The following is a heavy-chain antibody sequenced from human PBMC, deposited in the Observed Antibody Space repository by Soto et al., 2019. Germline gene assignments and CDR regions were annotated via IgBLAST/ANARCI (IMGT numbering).Heavy chain of an antibody. CDR1: GYTLAEVA. Sequence: VAVEGAREAAGYTLAEVAMQWVRQVPGKGLEWMGGLDPEDGETSCAQRFQGRVTMTGDTARDTGYMELSSLRSPDTALYYCATSPIVGANNFDYWRQDSLFTVSS. J-gene: IGHJ4*02. CDR2: LDPEDGET. CDR3: ATSPIVGANNFDY. D-gene: IGHD1-26*01. V-gene: IGHV1-24*01.